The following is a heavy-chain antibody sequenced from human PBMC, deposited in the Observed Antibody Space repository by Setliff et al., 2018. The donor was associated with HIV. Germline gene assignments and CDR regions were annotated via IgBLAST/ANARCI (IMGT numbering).Heavy chain of an antibody. V-gene: IGHV1-18*01. J-gene: IGHJ6*02. CDR3: AGGIGYYSGSGMNYHYYGLDV. CDR2: ISAYNGNT. D-gene: IGHD3-10*01. CDR1: GYTFTSYG. Sequence: ASVKVSCKASGYTFTSYGISWVRQAPGQGLEWMGWISAYNGNTNYAQKLQGRVTMTTDTSTSTAYMELRSLRSDDTAVYYCAGGIGYYSGSGMNYHYYGLDVWGQGTTVTVSS.